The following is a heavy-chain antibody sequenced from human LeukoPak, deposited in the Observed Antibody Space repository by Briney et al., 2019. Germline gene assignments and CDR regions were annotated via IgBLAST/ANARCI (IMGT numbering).Heavy chain of an antibody. Sequence: GGSLRLSCAASGFTFGDYAMHWVRQAPGKGLEWVSGISWNSGSIVYADSVKGRFTISRDNAKNSLYLQMNSLRAEDTALYYCVKGTAYNTNGKWFDPWSQGTLVTLPS. V-gene: IGHV3-9*01. D-gene: IGHD1-14*01. CDR1: GFTFGDYA. CDR2: ISWNSGSI. J-gene: IGHJ5*02. CDR3: VKGTAYNTNGKWFDP.